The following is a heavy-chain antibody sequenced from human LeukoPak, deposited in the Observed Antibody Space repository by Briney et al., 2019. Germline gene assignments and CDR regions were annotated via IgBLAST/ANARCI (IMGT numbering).Heavy chain of an antibody. D-gene: IGHD3-10*01. Sequence: GGSLRLSCAASGFSFGGYAMVWVRQAPGKGLEWVAFISYDGTNKFYTSSVKGRFTISRDRSKTTLYLQMDSLRPDDTAVYYCARMDGQDHYGSGSLNYFDFWGQGALVSVSS. CDR1: GFSFGGYA. V-gene: IGHV3-30-3*01. CDR2: ISYDGTNK. J-gene: IGHJ4*02. CDR3: ARMDGQDHYGSGSLNYFDF.